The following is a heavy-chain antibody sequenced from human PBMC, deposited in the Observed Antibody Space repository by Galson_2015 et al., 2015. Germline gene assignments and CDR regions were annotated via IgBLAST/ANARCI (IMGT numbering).Heavy chain of an antibody. V-gene: IGHV1-46*01. CDR1: GYTFTSYY. Sequence: SVKVSCKASGYTFTSYYMHWVRQAPGQGLEWMGIINPSGGSTSYAQKFQGRVTMTRDTSTGTVYMELSSLRSEDTAVYYCARGLTAVGFWDTAMRGPPDYWGQGTLVTVSS. J-gene: IGHJ4*02. D-gene: IGHD5-18*01. CDR3: ARGLTAVGFWDTAMRGPPDY. CDR2: INPSGGST.